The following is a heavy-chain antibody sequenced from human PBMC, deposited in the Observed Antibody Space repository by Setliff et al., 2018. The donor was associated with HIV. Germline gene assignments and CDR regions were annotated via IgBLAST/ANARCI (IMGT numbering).Heavy chain of an antibody. Sequence: GASVKVSCKASGYSFTSYDINWVRQATGRGLEWMGWMNPNSGDTDYAQKFQGRVTMTRNTSIGAAYMELSSLRSEDTAVYYCARDETWGSPYYGLDVWGQGTTVTVSS. D-gene: IGHD7-27*01. CDR2: MNPNSGDT. CDR1: GYSFTSYD. J-gene: IGHJ6*02. V-gene: IGHV1-8*01. CDR3: ARDETWGSPYYGLDV.